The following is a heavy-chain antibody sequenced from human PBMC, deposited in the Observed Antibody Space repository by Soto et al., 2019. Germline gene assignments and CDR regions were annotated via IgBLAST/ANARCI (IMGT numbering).Heavy chain of an antibody. CDR2: ISKDGMNK. Sequence: QVRLVESGGGVVQPGRSLRLSCTASGFSFSSYAMYWFRQPPGKGLEWVAVISKDGMNKNYADPVKGRVTVSRDNANYSLDLQLNSLRGEDTAMYYCARDMYSSDYFVKWFEPWGQGTLSPSPQ. CDR3: ARDMYSSDYFVKWFEP. V-gene: IGHV3-30*04. J-gene: IGHJ5*02. D-gene: IGHD6-19*01. CDR1: GFSFSSYA.